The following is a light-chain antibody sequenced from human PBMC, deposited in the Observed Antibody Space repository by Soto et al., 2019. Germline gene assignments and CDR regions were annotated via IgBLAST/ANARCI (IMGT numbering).Light chain of an antibody. Sequence: DIQMTQSPSSLSASVGDRVTITCRASQSISSYLNWYQQKPGKAPKLLIYAASSLQSGVPSRFSGSGSGTDFTFTISSLQPEDIATYYCQQGNTTPWTFGQGTKVDIK. V-gene: IGKV1-39*01. J-gene: IGKJ1*01. CDR2: AAS. CDR1: QSISSY. CDR3: QQGNTTPWT.